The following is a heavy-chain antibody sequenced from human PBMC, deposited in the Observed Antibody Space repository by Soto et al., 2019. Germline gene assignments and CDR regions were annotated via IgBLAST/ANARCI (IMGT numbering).Heavy chain of an antibody. CDR2: VYHRGTT. Sequence: QVQLQESGPGLVKSSETLSLTCTVSGVSITTSNWWSWVRQPPGGGLEWIGEVYHRGTTNYNPSLKRRAALSLDKSKNQFSLKVKSVTAADTAMYYCTMGDAAVSGDLYWAQGLLVAVSS. D-gene: IGHD6-19*01. CDR1: GVSITTSNW. CDR3: TMGDAAVSGDLY. J-gene: IGHJ4*02. V-gene: IGHV4-4*02.